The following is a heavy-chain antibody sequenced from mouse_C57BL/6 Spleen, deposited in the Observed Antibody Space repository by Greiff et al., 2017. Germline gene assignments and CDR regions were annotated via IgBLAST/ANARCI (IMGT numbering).Heavy chain of an antibody. Sequence: EVKLQESGGGLVKPGGSLTLSCAASGFTFSDYGMHWVRQAPEKGLEWVAYISSGSSTIYYADTVKGRFTISRDNAKNTLFLQMTSLRSDDTAMYYCARDYGNSLYAMDYWGQGTSVTVSS. CDR3: ARDYGNSLYAMDY. D-gene: IGHD2-1*01. V-gene: IGHV5-17*01. CDR2: ISSGSSTI. J-gene: IGHJ4*01. CDR1: GFTFSDYG.